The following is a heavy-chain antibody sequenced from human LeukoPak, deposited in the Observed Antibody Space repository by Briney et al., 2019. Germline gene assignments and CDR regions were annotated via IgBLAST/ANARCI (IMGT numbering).Heavy chain of an antibody. Sequence: GGSLRLSCAASGFSFSTYSMNWVRQAPGKGLEWVSSIISPTNDIYYADSVRGRFTISRDNSKNTLYLQMNSLRAEDTAVYYCAKDIGYCSGGSCHSDAFDIWGQGTMVTVSS. CDR1: GFSFSTYS. D-gene: IGHD2-15*01. CDR3: AKDIGYCSGGSCHSDAFDI. J-gene: IGHJ3*02. V-gene: IGHV3-21*01. CDR2: IISPTNDI.